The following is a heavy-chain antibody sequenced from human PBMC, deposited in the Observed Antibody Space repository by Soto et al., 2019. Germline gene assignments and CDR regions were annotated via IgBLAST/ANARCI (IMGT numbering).Heavy chain of an antibody. V-gene: IGHV3-73*01. CDR3: TRLWWGSGGPPLDC. J-gene: IGHJ4*02. Sequence: HPGGSLRLSCAASGFTLGGSAVYWVGQGSGKGLEWVGRIRSKSNNYATAYGASVKGRFSISRDDLKNTAHLQMNSLKTEDTAVYYCTRLWWGSGGPPLDCWGQGTLVTVSS. CDR2: IRSKSNNYAT. CDR1: GFTLGGSA. D-gene: IGHD3-16*01.